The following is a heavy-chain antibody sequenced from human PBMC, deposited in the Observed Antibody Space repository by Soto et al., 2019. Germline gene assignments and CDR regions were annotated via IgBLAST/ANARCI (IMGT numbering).Heavy chain of an antibody. V-gene: IGHV3-30*03. Sequence: GGSLRLSCAASGFTFSSYGMHWVRQAPGKGLEWVAVISYDGSNKYYADSVKGRFTISRDNSKNTLYLQMNSLRAEDTAVYYCVRDSRGGRDTAVPTPGYWGQGTLVTVSS. J-gene: IGHJ4*02. CDR3: VRDSRGGRDTAVPTPGY. D-gene: IGHD5-18*01. CDR1: GFTFSSYG. CDR2: ISYDGSNK.